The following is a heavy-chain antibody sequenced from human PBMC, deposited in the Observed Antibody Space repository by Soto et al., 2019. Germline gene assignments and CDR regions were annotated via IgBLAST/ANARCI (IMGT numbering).Heavy chain of an antibody. CDR3: AKELGEAAAGPHYYYGMDV. V-gene: IGHV3-30*18. CDR2: ISYDGSNK. D-gene: IGHD6-13*01. Sequence: QVQLVESGGGVVRPGRSLRLSCAASGFTFSSYGMHWVRQAPGKGLEWVAVISYDGSNKYYADSVKGRFTISRDNSKNTLYLQMNSLRAEDTAVYYCAKELGEAAAGPHYYYGMDVWGQGTTVTVSS. J-gene: IGHJ6*02. CDR1: GFTFSSYG.